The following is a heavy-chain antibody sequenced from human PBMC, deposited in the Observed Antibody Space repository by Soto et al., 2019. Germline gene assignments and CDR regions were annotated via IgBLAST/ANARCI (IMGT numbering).Heavy chain of an antibody. Sequence: SETLSLTCTVSGGSISSSSYYWGWIRQPPGKGLEWIGSIYYSGSTYYNPSLKSRVTISVDTSKNQFSLKLSSVTAADTAVYYCARSITMIVVVIDYWGQGTLVTVSS. CDR3: ARSITMIVVVIDY. D-gene: IGHD3-22*01. V-gene: IGHV4-39*01. CDR2: IYYSGST. CDR1: GGSISSSSYY. J-gene: IGHJ4*02.